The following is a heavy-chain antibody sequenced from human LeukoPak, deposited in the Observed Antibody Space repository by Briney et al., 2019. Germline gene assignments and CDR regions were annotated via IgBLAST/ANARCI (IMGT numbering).Heavy chain of an antibody. D-gene: IGHD2-15*01. CDR1: GYTFSNYA. CDR2: ISAYNRNT. CDR3: AREGYSGGGGFDI. V-gene: IGHV1-18*01. J-gene: IGHJ3*02. Sequence: SSVKVSCKASGYTFSNYAIRWVRQAPGQGLEWVGWISAYNRNTNFAQKVQGRVTMTTDTSTSTAYMELRSLRSDDTAVYYCAREGYSGGGGFDIWGQGTMVTVSS.